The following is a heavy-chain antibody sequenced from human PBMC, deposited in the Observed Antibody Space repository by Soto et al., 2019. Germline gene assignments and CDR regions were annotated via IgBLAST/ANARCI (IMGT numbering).Heavy chain of an antibody. J-gene: IGHJ6*02. CDR2: IYPGDSDT. D-gene: IGHD5-18*01. Sequence: GASLKISCKGSGYSFTNYWIGWVRQMHGKGLEWMGLIYPGDSDTRYSPSFQGQVTIPADKSISTAYLQWISLKASDTAMYYCARHPGSVDTAMANYCYYSRGVWGRGTTVTFAS. CDR1: GYSFTNYW. V-gene: IGHV5-51*01. CDR3: ARHPGSVDTAMANYCYYSRGV.